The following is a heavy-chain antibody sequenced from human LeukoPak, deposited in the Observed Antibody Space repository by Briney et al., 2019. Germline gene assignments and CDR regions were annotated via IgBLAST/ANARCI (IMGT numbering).Heavy chain of an antibody. D-gene: IGHD3-16*01. CDR2: VYNSGDT. Sequence: PSETLSLTCTVSGGSTSSDYWSWVRQSPGKGLEWVGYVYNSGDTGKNPYLKRRGTILLDTSKNQCSLKLTSVSAADTAVYYCARLKLGAYFDLWGRGTLVTVSS. V-gene: IGHV4-59*08. CDR1: GGSTSSDY. CDR3: ARLKLGAYFDL. J-gene: IGHJ2*01.